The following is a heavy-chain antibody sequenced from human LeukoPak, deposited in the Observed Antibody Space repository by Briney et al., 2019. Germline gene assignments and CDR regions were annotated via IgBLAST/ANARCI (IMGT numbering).Heavy chain of an antibody. CDR1: GRTSTTYD. V-gene: IGHV1-3*04. CDR3: AGTGAYYGWFDP. CDR2: ISTPSGQT. Sequence: ASVKVSCKASGRTSTTYDIHWVRQAPGQSLEWMGWISTPSGQTEYSQKFQGRVTITRDTSASTAYLEVDSLRSEDTAVYYCAGTGAYYGWFDPWGQGTLVTVSS. D-gene: IGHD3-3*01. J-gene: IGHJ5*02.